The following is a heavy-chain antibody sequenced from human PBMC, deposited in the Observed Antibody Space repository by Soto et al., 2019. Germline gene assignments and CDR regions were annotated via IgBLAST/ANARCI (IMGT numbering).Heavy chain of an antibody. J-gene: IGHJ4*02. Sequence: QVQLVESGGGVVQPGRSLRLSCVASGFTFSKHGIHWVRQAPGKGLEWVAVISYDGGSQYYADSVKGRFTISRDNSKNTVFLQMTTLGREDAAVYYCAKAHGYSSGWRADSWGQGTRVTVSA. CDR3: AKAHGYSSGWRADS. CDR2: ISYDGGSQ. V-gene: IGHV3-30*18. CDR1: GFTFSKHG. D-gene: IGHD6-19*01.